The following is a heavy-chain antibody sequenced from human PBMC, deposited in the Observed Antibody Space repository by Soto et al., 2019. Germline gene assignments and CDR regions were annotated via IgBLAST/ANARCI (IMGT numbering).Heavy chain of an antibody. J-gene: IGHJ6*02. Sequence: PGGSLRLSCAASGFTFSRYGMHWLRQAPGKGLEWVAVISYDGSNKYYADSVKGRFAISRDNSKNTLYVQMNSLRGEDTAVYYCARTRTPSDYYFYYGMDVWGQGTTVTVSS. CDR2: ISYDGSNK. CDR3: ARTRTPSDYYFYYGMDV. V-gene: IGHV3-30*09. CDR1: GFTFSRYG.